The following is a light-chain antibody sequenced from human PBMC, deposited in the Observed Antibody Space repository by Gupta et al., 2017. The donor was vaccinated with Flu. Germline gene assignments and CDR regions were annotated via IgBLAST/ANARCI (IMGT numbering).Light chain of an antibody. CDR2: DAS. Sequence: PSLRSWSPGDSATLSCTASQWVGNYLMWYQQKPGHAPRLLINDASNRATGIPASFSGAGYGTDFTLTISSLEPEDSAVYYCQQRNNCPATFGRGTQVEIK. V-gene: IGKV3-11*01. CDR1: QWVGNY. J-gene: IGKJ1*01. CDR3: QQRNNCPAT.